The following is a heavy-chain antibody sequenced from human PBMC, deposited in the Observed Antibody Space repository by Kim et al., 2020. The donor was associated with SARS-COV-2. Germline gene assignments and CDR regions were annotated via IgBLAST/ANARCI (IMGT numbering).Heavy chain of an antibody. Sequence: SVKVSCKASGGTFSSYAISWVRQAPGQGLEWMGGIIPIFGTANYAQKFQGRVTITADESTSTAYMELSSLRSEDTAVYYCATTWGPATVVPSHYYYYGMDVWGQGTTVTVSS. D-gene: IGHD4-17*01. V-gene: IGHV1-69*13. CDR2: IIPIFGTA. CDR3: ATTWGPATVVPSHYYYYGMDV. J-gene: IGHJ6*02. CDR1: GGTFSSYA.